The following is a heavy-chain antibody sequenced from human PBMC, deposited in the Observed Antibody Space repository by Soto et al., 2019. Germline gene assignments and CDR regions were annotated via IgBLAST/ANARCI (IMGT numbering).Heavy chain of an antibody. J-gene: IGHJ4*02. CDR2: IYYSGST. D-gene: IGHD6-19*01. CDR3: ARGIAVAVYYFDY. V-gene: IGHV4-39*01. CDR1: GGSISSSSYY. Sequence: QLQLQESGPGLVKPSETLSLTCTVSGGSISSSSYYWGWIRQPPGKGLEWNGSIYYSGSTYYNPSLKSRVTISVDTSKNQFSLKLSAVTAADTAVYYCARGIAVAVYYFDYWGQGTLVTVSS.